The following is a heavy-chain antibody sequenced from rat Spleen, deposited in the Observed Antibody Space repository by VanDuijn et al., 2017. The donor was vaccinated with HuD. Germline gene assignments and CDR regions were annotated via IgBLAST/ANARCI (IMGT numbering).Heavy chain of an antibody. J-gene: IGHJ3*01. CDR3: TGSYGYTYYFDY. CDR1: GFTFSSYY. V-gene: IGHV5-7*01. CDR2: ISYDGSST. Sequence: EVQLVESGGGLVQPEGSLKLSCVASGFTFSSYYMAWVRQAPAKGLEWVATISYDGSSTYYRDSVKGRFTISRDNAKSTLYLQMDSLRSEDTATYYCTGSYGYTYYFDYWGQGTLVTVSS. D-gene: IGHD1-9*01.